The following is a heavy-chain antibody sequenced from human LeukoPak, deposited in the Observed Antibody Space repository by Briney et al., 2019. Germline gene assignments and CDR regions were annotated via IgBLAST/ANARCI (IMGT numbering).Heavy chain of an antibody. CDR1: GGSISSYY. D-gene: IGHD6-19*01. V-gene: IGHV4-59*08. CDR3: ARHDIAVAGMDV. J-gene: IGHJ6*02. Sequence: PSETLSLTCTVSGGSISSYYWSWIRQPPGKGLEWIGYIYYSGSTNYNPSLKSRVTISVDTSKNQFSLKLSSVTAADTAVYYCARHDIAVAGMDVWGQGTTVTVSS. CDR2: IYYSGST.